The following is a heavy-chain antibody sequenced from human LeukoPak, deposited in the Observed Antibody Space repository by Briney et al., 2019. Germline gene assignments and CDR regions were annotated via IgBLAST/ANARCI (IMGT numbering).Heavy chain of an antibody. Sequence: GGSLRLSCAASGFTFNNYALSWVRQAPGKGLEWVSAISGSGGDTYYAGSVKGRFTISRDNAKNTLFLQMNSLRAEDTAVYYCARRGTGHGMDVWGQGTTVIVSS. J-gene: IGHJ6*02. V-gene: IGHV3-23*01. CDR2: ISGSGGDT. CDR1: GFTFNNYA. D-gene: IGHD1-1*01. CDR3: ARRGTGHGMDV.